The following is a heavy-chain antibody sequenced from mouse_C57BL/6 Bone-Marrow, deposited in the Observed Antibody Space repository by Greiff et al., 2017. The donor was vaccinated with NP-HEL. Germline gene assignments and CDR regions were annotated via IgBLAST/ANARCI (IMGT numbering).Heavy chain of an antibody. CDR3: ARDYYGSSTGDYAMDY. D-gene: IGHD1-1*01. CDR1: GFNIKDYY. CDR2: IDPEDGET. Sequence: EVMLVESGAELVKPGASVKLSCTASGFNIKDYYMHWVKQRTEQGLEWIGRIDPEDGETKYAPKFQGKATITADTSSNTAYLQLSSLTSEDTAVYYCARDYYGSSTGDYAMDYWGQGTSVTVSS. V-gene: IGHV14-2*01. J-gene: IGHJ4*01.